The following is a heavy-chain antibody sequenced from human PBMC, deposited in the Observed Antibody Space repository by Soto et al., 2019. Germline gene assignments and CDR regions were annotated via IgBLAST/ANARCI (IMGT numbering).Heavy chain of an antibody. D-gene: IGHD4-17*01. CDR3: ASDYGDLDY. V-gene: IGHV4-39*07. Sequence: PSETLSLTCTVSGGSISSSSYYWGWIRQPPGKGLEWIGSIYYSGSTNYNPSLKSRVTISVDTSKNRFSLKLSSVTAADTAVYYCASDYGDLDYWGQGTLVTVSS. CDR2: IYYSGST. CDR1: GGSISSSSYY. J-gene: IGHJ4*02.